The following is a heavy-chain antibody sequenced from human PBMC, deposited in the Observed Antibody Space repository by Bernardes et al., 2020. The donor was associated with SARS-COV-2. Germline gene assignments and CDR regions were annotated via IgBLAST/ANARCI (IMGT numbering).Heavy chain of an antibody. V-gene: IGHV3-23*01. CDR3: SRYIQGSYQYYYYGMDV. J-gene: IGHJ6*02. D-gene: IGHD3-16*02. Sequence: GGSLRLSCAASGFTFSTYAMSWVRQAPGKGLEWVSGFSGSGGDTYYADSVKGRFTISRDNSNNMLYLQMNSLRAEDTAVYYCSRYIQGSYQYYYYGMDVWGQGTTVTVSS. CDR1: GFTFSTYA. CDR2: FSGSGGDT.